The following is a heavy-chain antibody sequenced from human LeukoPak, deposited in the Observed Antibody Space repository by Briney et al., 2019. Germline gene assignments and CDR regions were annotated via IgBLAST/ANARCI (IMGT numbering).Heavy chain of an antibody. Sequence: SETQSLTCTVSGGSISSYYWSWIRQPPGKGLEWIGYIYYSGSTNYNPSLKSRVTISVDTSKNQFSLKLSSVTAADTAVYYCARSAGDGSHHDYWGQGTLVTVSS. V-gene: IGHV4-59*01. CDR2: IYYSGST. D-gene: IGHD5-24*01. CDR3: ARSAGDGSHHDY. CDR1: GGSISSYY. J-gene: IGHJ4*02.